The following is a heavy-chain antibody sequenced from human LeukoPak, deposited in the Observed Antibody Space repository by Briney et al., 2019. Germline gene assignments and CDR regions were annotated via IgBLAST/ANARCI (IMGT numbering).Heavy chain of an antibody. J-gene: IGHJ6*02. CDR1: GFTFSSYS. CDR3: AREGTMIVREYGMDV. CDR2: IYSGGST. D-gene: IGHD3-22*01. V-gene: IGHV3-53*01. Sequence: GGSLRLSCAASGFTFSSYSMNWVRQAPGKGLEWVSVIYSGGSTYYADSVKGRFTISRDNSKNTLYLQMNSLRAEDTAVYYCAREGTMIVREYGMDVWGQGTTVTVSS.